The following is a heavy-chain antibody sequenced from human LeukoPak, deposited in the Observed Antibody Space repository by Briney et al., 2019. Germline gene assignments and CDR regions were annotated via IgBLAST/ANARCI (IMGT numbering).Heavy chain of an antibody. CDR3: ARGVNGNSDY. Sequence: GGSLRLSCAASGFTFITSWMHWVGPPPGKGLVWVSRMNSDGSVTTYADSVKSRFTISRDNAKNTLYLQMNSLRAEDTAVYYCARGVNGNSDYWGQGTLVTVSS. J-gene: IGHJ4*02. D-gene: IGHD2-8*01. V-gene: IGHV3-74*01. CDR2: MNSDGSVT. CDR1: GFTFITSW.